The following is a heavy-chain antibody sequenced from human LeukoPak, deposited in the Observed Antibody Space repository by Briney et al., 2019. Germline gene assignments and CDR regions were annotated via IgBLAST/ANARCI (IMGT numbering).Heavy chain of an antibody. D-gene: IGHD2-15*01. V-gene: IGHV3-21*01. Sequence: PGGSLRLSCAASGFTFSSYSMNWVRQAPGKGLERVSSISRSSSYIYYADSVKGRFTISRDNAKNSLYLQMSSLRAEDTAVYYCARQYCSGRSCYSGYYYGMDVWGQGTTVTVSS. CDR1: GFTFSSYS. CDR2: ISRSSSYI. CDR3: ARQYCSGRSCYSGYYYGMDV. J-gene: IGHJ6*02.